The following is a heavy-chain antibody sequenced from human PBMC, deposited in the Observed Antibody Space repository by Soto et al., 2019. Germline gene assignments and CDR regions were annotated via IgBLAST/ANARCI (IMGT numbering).Heavy chain of an antibody. CDR2: INPDNGDT. D-gene: IGHD6-19*01. J-gene: IGHJ5*02. CDR3: ATGSGWYRSWFDP. Sequence: ASVKGSCKASGYALRGYQVHWLRQAPGKGLEWMGCINPDNGDTIYAQKFQGRVTMTEDTSIDTAYMELSSLRSEDTAVYYCATGSGWYRSWFDPWGQGTLVTVSS. V-gene: IGHV1-24*01. CDR1: GYALRGYQ.